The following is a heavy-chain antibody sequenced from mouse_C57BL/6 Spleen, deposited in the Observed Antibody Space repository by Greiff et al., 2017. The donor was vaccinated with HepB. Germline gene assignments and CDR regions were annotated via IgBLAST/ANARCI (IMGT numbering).Heavy chain of an antibody. V-gene: IGHV5-17*01. CDR3: ARRERPDYYFDY. CDR2: ISSGSSTI. D-gene: IGHD1-2*01. CDR1: GFTFSDYG. Sequence: EVQLVESGGGLVKPGGSLKLSCAASGFTFSDYGMHWVRQAPEKGLEWVAYISSGSSTIYYAATVKGRFTISRDNAKNTLFLQMTSLRSEDTAMYYCARRERPDYYFDYWDQGTTLTVSS. J-gene: IGHJ2*01.